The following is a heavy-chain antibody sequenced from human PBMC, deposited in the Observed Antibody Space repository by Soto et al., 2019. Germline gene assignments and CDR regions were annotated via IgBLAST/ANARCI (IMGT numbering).Heavy chain of an antibody. CDR3: ARPGGGHNFDY. Sequence: QVQLVQSGAEVKKPGSSVKVSCKASGGTFSSYTISWVRQAPGQGLEWMGRIIPILGIANYAQKFQGRVTITADKSTSTAYMELSSLRSEDTAVYYCARPGGGHNFDYWGQGTLVTVSS. V-gene: IGHV1-69*02. CDR1: GGTFSSYT. CDR2: IIPILGIA. J-gene: IGHJ4*02. D-gene: IGHD3-16*01.